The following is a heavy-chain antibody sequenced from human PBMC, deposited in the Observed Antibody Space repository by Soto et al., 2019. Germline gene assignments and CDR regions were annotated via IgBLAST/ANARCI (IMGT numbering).Heavy chain of an antibody. Sequence: SETLSLTCAAYGGSFSSYYWSWIRQPPGKGLEWIGEINHSGSTNYNPAPKSRVTISVDTSKNQFFLKLSSVTAADTVVYYCERDTVLLWFGESSTRWFDYWGQGTLVTVSS. CDR3: ERDTVLLWFGESSTRWFDY. V-gene: IGHV4-34*01. CDR2: INHSGST. D-gene: IGHD3-10*01. J-gene: IGHJ5*01. CDR1: GGSFSSYY.